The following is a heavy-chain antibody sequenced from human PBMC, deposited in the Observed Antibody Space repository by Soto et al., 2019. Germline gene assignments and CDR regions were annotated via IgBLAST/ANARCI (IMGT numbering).Heavy chain of an antibody. CDR3: ARDLDPQHRIAVAGTPNPFFDY. Sequence: SVKVSCKASGGTLSSYAISWVRQAPGQGLEWMGGIIPIFGTANYAQKFQGRVTITADESTSTAYMELSSLRSEDTAVYYCARDLDPQHRIAVAGTPNPFFDYWGQGTLVTVSS. CDR2: IIPIFGTA. D-gene: IGHD6-19*01. CDR1: GGTLSSYA. V-gene: IGHV1-69*13. J-gene: IGHJ4*02.